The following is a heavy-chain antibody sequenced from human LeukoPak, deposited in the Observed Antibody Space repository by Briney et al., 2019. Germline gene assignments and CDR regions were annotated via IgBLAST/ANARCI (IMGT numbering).Heavy chain of an antibody. CDR1: GDSISSFY. D-gene: IGHD3-22*01. CDR3: ARGGTYYYDTSGDY. CDR2: ISYSGST. Sequence: PSETLSLTCSVSGDSISSFYWSWIRQPPGKGLEWIGYISYSGSTNYNPSLKSRVTISVDTSKNQFSLRLSSVTAADTAVYYCARGGTYYYDTSGDYWGQGTLVTVSS. V-gene: IGHV4-59*01. J-gene: IGHJ4*02.